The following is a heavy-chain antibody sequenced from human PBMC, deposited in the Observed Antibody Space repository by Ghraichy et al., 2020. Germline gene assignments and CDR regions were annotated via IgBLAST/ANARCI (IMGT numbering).Heavy chain of an antibody. CDR2: IYHSGST. J-gene: IGHJ4*02. V-gene: IGHV4-4*02. CDR3: AGQERGYRWLTGVDY. CDR1: GGSISSSNW. D-gene: IGHD5-24*01. Sequence: SETLSLTCAVSGGSISSSNWWSWVRQPPGKGLEWIGEIYHSGSTNYNPSLKSRVTISVDKSKNQFSLKLSSVTAADTAVYYCAGQERGYRWLTGVDYWGQGTLVTVSS.